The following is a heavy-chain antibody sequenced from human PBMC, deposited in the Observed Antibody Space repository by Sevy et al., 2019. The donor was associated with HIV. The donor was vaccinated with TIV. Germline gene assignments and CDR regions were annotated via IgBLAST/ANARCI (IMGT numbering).Heavy chain of an antibody. V-gene: IGHV1-2*06. D-gene: IGHD3-22*01. J-gene: IGHJ5*02. CDR3: AREDYYDASGGWVDP. CDR2: INPNSGAT. Sequence: ASVKVSCKASGYTFIDYYIHWVRQVPGQALEWMGRINPNSGATNYAQKFQDRVTMTRDTSISTSYMESRRLRSDDTAVYYCAREDYYDASGGWVDPWGQGTLVTVSS. CDR1: GYTFIDYY.